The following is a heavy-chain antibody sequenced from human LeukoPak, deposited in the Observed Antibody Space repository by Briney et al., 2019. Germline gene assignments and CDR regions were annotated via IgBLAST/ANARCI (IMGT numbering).Heavy chain of an antibody. CDR1: GGSISSYY. V-gene: IGHV4-59*01. J-gene: IGHJ3*02. Sequence: SETLSPTCTVSGGSISSYYWSWIRQPPGKGLEWIGYIYYSGGTNYNPSLKSRVTISVDTSKNQFSLKLSSVTAADTAVYYCARHTGPWELKKRAFDIWGQGTMVTVSS. CDR3: ARHTGPWELKKRAFDI. CDR2: IYYSGGT. D-gene: IGHD1-26*01.